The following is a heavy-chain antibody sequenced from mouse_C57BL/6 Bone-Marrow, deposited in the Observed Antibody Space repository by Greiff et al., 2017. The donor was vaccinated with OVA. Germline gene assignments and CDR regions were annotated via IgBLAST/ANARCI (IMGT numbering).Heavy chain of an antibody. V-gene: IGHV1-62-2*01. D-gene: IGHD2-3*01. CDR3: ARHYDGYYWFAY. Sequence: VQLQQSGAELVKPGASVKLSCKASGYTFTEYTIHWVKQRSGQGLEWIGWFYPGSGSIKYNEKFKDKATLTADKSSSTVYMELSSLTSEDSAVDVCARHYDGYYWFAYWGQGTLVTVSA. CDR2: FYPGSGSI. J-gene: IGHJ3*01. CDR1: GYTFTEYT.